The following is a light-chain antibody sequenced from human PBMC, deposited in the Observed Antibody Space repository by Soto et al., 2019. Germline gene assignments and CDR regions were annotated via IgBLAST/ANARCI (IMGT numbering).Light chain of an antibody. CDR2: GAS. CDR3: QQDGRGFT. V-gene: IGKV3-20*01. CDR1: QSVSSSY. Sequence: EIVLTQSPGTLSLSPGERATLSCRASQSVSSSYLAWYQQKPGQAPRLLIYGASSRATGIPDRFSGSGSGTDFTLTISRLEPEDFAVYYCQQDGRGFTFGPGTKVDIK. J-gene: IGKJ3*01.